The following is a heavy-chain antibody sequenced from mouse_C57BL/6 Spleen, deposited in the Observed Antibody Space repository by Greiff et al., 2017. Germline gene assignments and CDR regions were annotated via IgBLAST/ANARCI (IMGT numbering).Heavy chain of an antibody. V-gene: IGHV14-2*01. Sequence: EVKVVESGAELVKPGASVKLSCTASGFNIKDYYMHWVKQRTEQGLEWIGRIDPEDGETKYAPKFQGKATITADTSSNTAYLQLSSLTSEDTAVYYCARWLQYYFDYWGQGTTLTVSS. CDR1: GFNIKDYY. D-gene: IGHD2-2*01. J-gene: IGHJ2*01. CDR2: IDPEDGET. CDR3: ARWLQYYFDY.